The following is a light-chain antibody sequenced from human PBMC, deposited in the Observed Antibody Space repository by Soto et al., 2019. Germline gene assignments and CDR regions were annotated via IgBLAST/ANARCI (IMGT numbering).Light chain of an antibody. Sequence: QSALTQPASVSGSPGQAITITFTGTSSDVGNYTYVSWYQQHPGKAPKLMIYEVSHRPSRISDRFSGSKSGNTASLTISGLQAEDEADYYCTSYSSSFTRYLFGSGTKLTVL. J-gene: IGLJ1*01. V-gene: IGLV2-14*01. CDR1: SSDVGNYTY. CDR3: TSYSSSFTRYL. CDR2: EVS.